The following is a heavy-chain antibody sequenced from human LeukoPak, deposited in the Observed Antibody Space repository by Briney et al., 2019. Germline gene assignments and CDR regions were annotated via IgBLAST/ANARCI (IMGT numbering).Heavy chain of an antibody. J-gene: IGHJ4*02. V-gene: IGHV3-7*05. CDR1: GFTFSSYW. CDR2: IKQDGSEK. Sequence: SGGSLRLSCAASGFTFSSYWMSWVRQAPGKGLEWVANIKQDGSEKYYVDSVKGRFTISRDNARNSLYLQMNSLRAEDTAVYYCVRAYGGNSPFDYWGQGTLVTVSS. CDR3: VRAYGGNSPFDY. D-gene: IGHD4-23*01.